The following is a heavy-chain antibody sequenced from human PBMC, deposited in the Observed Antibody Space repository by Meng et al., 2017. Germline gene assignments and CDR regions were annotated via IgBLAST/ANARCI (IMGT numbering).Heavy chain of an antibody. V-gene: IGHV1-8*01. CDR3: AREAVAVAGRGWGWFDP. D-gene: IGHD6-19*01. J-gene: IGHJ5*02. Sequence: ASVKVSCKASGYTFTSYDINWVRQATGQGLEWMGWMNPNSGNTGYAQKFQGRVTMTRNTSISTAYMELSSLRSEDTAVYYCAREAVAVAGRGWGWFDPWGQGTLGTVAA. CDR2: MNPNSGNT. CDR1: GYTFTSYD.